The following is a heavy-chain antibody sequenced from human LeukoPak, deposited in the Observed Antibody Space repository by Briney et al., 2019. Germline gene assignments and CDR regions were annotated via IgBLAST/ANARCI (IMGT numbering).Heavy chain of an antibody. J-gene: IGHJ4*02. CDR3: ARVLWFGGIYYFDY. Sequence: GGSLRLSCAASGFSFRSFWMSWVRQAPGKGLEWVASIKEDGSDKYYVESVKGRFTISRENARNSLYLQMNSLRAEDTAVYYCARVLWFGGIYYFDYWGQETLVTVSS. V-gene: IGHV3-7*04. CDR2: IKEDGSDK. D-gene: IGHD3-10*01. CDR1: GFSFRSFW.